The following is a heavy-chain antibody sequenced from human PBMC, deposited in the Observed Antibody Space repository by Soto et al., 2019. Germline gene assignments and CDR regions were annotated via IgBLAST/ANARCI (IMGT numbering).Heavy chain of an antibody. CDR3: WNPCYSRVLWVCRYYMEV. CDR1: EFTFSGSA. J-gene: IGHJ6*03. Sequence: GGSLRLSLAASEFTFSGSAIHWFRQASGKGLEWVGRIRRKANIYATACAASVKGRFTISRDDSKHTSYLQMNSLKTSDRAVYSCWNPCYSRVLWVCRYYMEVWGTGNSVTVFS. D-gene: IGHD6-13*01. CDR2: IRRKANIYAT. V-gene: IGHV3-73*01.